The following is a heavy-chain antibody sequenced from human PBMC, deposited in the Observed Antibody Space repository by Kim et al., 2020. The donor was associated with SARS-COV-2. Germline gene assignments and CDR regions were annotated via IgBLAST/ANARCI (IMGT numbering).Heavy chain of an antibody. CDR2: INGGGAGT. Sequence: GGSLRLSCAASGFTFSSYAMSWVRQAPGKGLEWVLAINGGGAGTYYADSVKGRVTISRDNSKNTLYLQLSSLGAEDTAVYYCAKDGGSSSRYGFDPWGQGTLVTVSS. CDR1: GFTFSSYA. J-gene: IGHJ5*02. CDR3: AKDGGSSSRYGFDP. V-gene: IGHV3-23*01. D-gene: IGHD6-13*01.